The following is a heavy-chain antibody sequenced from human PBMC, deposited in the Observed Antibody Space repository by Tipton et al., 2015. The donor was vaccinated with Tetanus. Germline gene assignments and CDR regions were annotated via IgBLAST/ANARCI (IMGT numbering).Heavy chain of an antibody. Sequence: TLSLTCTVSGGSISPYYWSWIRQPPGKGLEWIGRIYTSGSTNYNPSLKSRVTMSLDTSKNQFSLKLSSVTAADTAVYYCARVRRGATTDLDYWGQGTLVTVSS. CDR2: IYTSGST. V-gene: IGHV4-4*07. D-gene: IGHD5-12*01. CDR3: ARVRRGATTDLDY. CDR1: GGSISPYY. J-gene: IGHJ4*02.